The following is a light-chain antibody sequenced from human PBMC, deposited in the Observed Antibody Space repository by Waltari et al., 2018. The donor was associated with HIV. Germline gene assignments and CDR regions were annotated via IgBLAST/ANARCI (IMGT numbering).Light chain of an antibody. CDR1: SSDVGSYNL. Sequence: QSALTQPASVSGSPGQSITISCTGTSSDVGSYNLVSWYQQPPGKAPKLMVYEGSKRPAGISNRLSGSKSGNTASLAISGLQAEDEADYYCCSYAGSSTLEVFGGGTKLTVL. CDR2: EGS. CDR3: CSYAGSSTLEV. J-gene: IGLJ2*01. V-gene: IGLV2-23*01.